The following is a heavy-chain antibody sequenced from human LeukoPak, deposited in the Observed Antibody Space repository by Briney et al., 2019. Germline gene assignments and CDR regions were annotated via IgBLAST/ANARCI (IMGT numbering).Heavy chain of an antibody. Sequence: SETLSLTCTVSGGSMSSFYWSWIRQPLGKGLEWVGYMYYRGRSNYNPSLKSRVTISVDASKNEISLNLTSVTAADTAVYYCARGFSEEGWFDPWGPGTLVTVSS. J-gene: IGHJ5*02. D-gene: IGHD3-3*01. CDR1: GGSMSSFY. CDR3: ARGFSEEGWFDP. CDR2: MYYRGRS. V-gene: IGHV4-59*01.